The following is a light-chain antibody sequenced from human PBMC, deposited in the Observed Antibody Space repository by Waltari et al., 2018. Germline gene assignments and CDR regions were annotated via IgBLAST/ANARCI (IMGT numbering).Light chain of an antibody. CDR1: QSVSSS. CDR3: QQRSDWPFT. CDR2: DAS. V-gene: IGKV3-11*01. J-gene: IGKJ2*01. Sequence: EIVLTQSPATLSLSPGERATLSYRASQSVSSSLAWYQQKPGQAPRLLIYDASTRATGIPARFRGSGSGTDFTLTIGGLEPEDFAVYYCQQRSDWPFTFGQGTKLEI.